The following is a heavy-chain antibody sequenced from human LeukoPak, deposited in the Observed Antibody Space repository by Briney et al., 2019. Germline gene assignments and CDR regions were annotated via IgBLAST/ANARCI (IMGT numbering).Heavy chain of an antibody. V-gene: IGHV3-23*01. D-gene: IGHD7-27*01. J-gene: IGHJ4*02. CDR2: ISGSGGST. Sequence: PGGSLRLSCAASGFTFSSYAMTWVRQAPGKGLEWVSAISGSGGSTYYADSVKGRFTISRDSSKNTLYLQMNSLRAEDTAVYYCAKEKTGDLFLLDYWGQGTLVTVSS. CDR1: GFTFSSYA. CDR3: AKEKTGDLFLLDY.